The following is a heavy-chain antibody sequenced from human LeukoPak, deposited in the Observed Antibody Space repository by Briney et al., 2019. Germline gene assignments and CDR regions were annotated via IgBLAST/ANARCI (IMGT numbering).Heavy chain of an antibody. CDR2: INHSGST. CDR3: VRAGVVRGVIFDY. V-gene: IGHV4-39*07. Sequence: SETLSLTCNVSGGSISSPGSYWGWIRQSPGKGLEWIGDINHSGSTNYNPSLKSRVTISVDTSKNQFSLKLSSVTAADTAVYYCVRAGVVRGVIFDYWGQGTLVTVSS. D-gene: IGHD3-10*01. J-gene: IGHJ4*02. CDR1: GGSISSPGSY.